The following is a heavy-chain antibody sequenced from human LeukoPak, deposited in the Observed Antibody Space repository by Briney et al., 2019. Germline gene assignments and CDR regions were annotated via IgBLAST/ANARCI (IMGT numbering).Heavy chain of an antibody. V-gene: IGHV3-53*01. CDR2: IYSGGST. CDR1: GFTVSSNY. D-gene: IGHD1-14*01. J-gene: IGHJ4*02. CDR3: ARGTRSLDSGFDY. Sequence: PGGSLRLSCAASGFTVSSNYMSWVRQAPGKGLEWVSVIYSGGSTYYADSVKGRFTISRDNAKNSLYLQMNSLRAEDTAVYYCARGTRSLDSGFDYWGQGTLVTVSS.